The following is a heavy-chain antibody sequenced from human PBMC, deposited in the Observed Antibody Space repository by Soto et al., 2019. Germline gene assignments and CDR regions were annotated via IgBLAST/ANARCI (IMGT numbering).Heavy chain of an antibody. CDR2: INPNSGGT. Sequence: ASVKVSCKASGFTFTGHYIHWVRQAPGQGLEWMGWINPNSGGTSYADSVKGRFTISRDNSKNTLYLQMNSLRAEDTAVYYCAKVMVRGVIICPLDYWGQGTLVTVSS. CDR3: AKVMVRGVIICPLDY. V-gene: IGHV1-2*02. D-gene: IGHD3-10*01. J-gene: IGHJ4*02. CDR1: GFTFTGHY.